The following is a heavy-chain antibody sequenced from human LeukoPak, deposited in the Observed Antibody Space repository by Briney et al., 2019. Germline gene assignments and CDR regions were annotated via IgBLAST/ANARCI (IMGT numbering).Heavy chain of an antibody. CDR3: ARDGDSSGWNPYFDY. Sequence: SETLSLTCTVSGGSISSYYWSWIRQPAGKGLEWIGRIYTSGSTNYNPSLKSRVTMSVDTSKNQFSQKLSSVTAADTAVYYCARDGDSSGWNPYFDYWGQGTLVTVSS. D-gene: IGHD6-19*01. CDR2: IYTSGST. V-gene: IGHV4-4*07. CDR1: GGSISSYY. J-gene: IGHJ4*02.